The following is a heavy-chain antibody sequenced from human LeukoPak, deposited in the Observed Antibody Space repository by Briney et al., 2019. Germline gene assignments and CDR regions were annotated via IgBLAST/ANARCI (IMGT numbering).Heavy chain of an antibody. D-gene: IGHD5-18*01. CDR1: GFTFSNYD. CDR2: IDTDSTYI. Sequence: GGSLRLSCAASGFTFSNYDMNWVRQSPGKGLEWVSSIDTDSTYIHYADSVKGRFTISRDNAKNSLYLQMNSLRAEDTAVYYCARGEYSYGYGTFDYWGQGTLVTVSS. CDR3: ARGEYSYGYGTFDY. J-gene: IGHJ4*02. V-gene: IGHV3-21*04.